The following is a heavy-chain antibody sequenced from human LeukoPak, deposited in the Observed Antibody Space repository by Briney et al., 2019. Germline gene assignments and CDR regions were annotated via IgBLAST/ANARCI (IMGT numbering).Heavy chain of an antibody. CDR1: GGSISSHY. CDR3: ASGGGSSSWYYFDY. D-gene: IGHD6-13*01. J-gene: IGHJ4*02. CDR2: IYCTGST. V-gene: IGHV4-59*11. Sequence: SETLSLTCTVSGGSISSHYWSWIRQPPGKGLEWIAYIYCTGSTNYNPSLKSRVTISVDTSKSQFSLKLSSVTAADTAVYYCASGGGSSSWYYFDYWGQGTLVTVSS.